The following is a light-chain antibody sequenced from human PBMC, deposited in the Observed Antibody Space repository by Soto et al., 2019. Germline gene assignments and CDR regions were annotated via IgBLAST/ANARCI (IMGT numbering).Light chain of an antibody. Sequence: EVESTQSPGTLSLSPWERATLSCMASQSVSSSHLAWYQQKRGQAPRLLIYDTSTRATGIPDRFSGSGSGTDFTLTISRLEPEDFAVYHCQQYGASPWTFGQGTKVDIK. CDR3: QQYGASPWT. CDR2: DTS. V-gene: IGKV3-20*01. CDR1: QSVSSSH. J-gene: IGKJ1*01.